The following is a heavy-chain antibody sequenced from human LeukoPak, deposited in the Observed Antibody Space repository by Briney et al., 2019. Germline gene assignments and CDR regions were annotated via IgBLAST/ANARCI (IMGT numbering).Heavy chain of an antibody. D-gene: IGHD6-19*01. CDR2: INPNSGGT. Sequence: ASVKVSCKASGYTFTGYYMHWVRQAPGQGLEWMGWINPNSGGTNYAQKFQGRVTMTRDTSISTVYMELSRLRSDDTAVYYCARGSLRPRAVAGYGFDPWGQGTLVTVSS. CDR3: ARGSLRPRAVAGYGFDP. CDR1: GYTFTGYY. V-gene: IGHV1-2*02. J-gene: IGHJ5*02.